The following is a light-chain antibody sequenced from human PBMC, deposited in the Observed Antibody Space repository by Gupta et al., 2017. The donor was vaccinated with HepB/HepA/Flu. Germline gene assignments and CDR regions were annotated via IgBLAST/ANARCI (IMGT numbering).Light chain of an antibody. Sequence: EIVLTQSPATLSLSPGERATLSCRASQSVGNLLAWYQQKRGQAPRLLIYGASNRATGIPARFSGSGSGTDFTLTISSLEPEDFAVYYCQQRSNWPLTFGHGTKVDIQ. V-gene: IGKV3-11*01. CDR3: QQRSNWPLT. CDR1: QSVGNL. J-gene: IGKJ3*01. CDR2: GAS.